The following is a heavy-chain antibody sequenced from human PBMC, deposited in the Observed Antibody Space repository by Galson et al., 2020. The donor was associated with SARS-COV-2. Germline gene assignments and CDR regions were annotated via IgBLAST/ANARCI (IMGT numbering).Heavy chain of an antibody. CDR3: VRHSSGDY. J-gene: IGHJ4*02. Sequence: GGSLRLSCAASGFSFSDYWMHWVRQAPGKGLVWVSRINTYGNSTNYADSVGGRFTVSRDNAKNMLYLQMNSLRAEDTAVYYCVRHSSGDYWGQGTLVTVSS. CDR2: INTYGNST. D-gene: IGHD3-22*01. V-gene: IGHV3-74*01. CDR1: GFSFSDYW.